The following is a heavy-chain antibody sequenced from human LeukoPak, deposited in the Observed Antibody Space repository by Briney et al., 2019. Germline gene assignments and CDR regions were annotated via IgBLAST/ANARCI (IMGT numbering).Heavy chain of an antibody. V-gene: IGHV1-69*05. D-gene: IGHD3-22*01. J-gene: IGHJ5*02. CDR1: GGTFSSYA. CDR2: IIPILGTA. Sequence: GASVKVSCKASGGTFSSYAISWVRQAPGQGLEWMGGIIPILGTANYAQKFQGRVTITTDESTSTAYMELSSLRSEDTAVYYCARNPLDSSGYYYHHWFDPWGQGTLVTVSS. CDR3: ARNPLDSSGYYYHHWFDP.